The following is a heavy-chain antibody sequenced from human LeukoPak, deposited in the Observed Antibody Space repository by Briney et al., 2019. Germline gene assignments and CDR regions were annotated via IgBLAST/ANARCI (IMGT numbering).Heavy chain of an antibody. D-gene: IGHD6-19*01. CDR2: IYPGDSDS. Sequence: GESLKISCKTSGYSFSTYWLAWVRQMPGKGLEWMGIIYPGDSDSRYSPSFQGQVTISADKSVSTAYLQWSSLRASDTAIYYCARASTDNAGWHRGSFDYWGQGTLVAVSS. CDR1: GYSFSTYW. V-gene: IGHV5-51*01. CDR3: ARASTDNAGWHRGSFDY. J-gene: IGHJ4*02.